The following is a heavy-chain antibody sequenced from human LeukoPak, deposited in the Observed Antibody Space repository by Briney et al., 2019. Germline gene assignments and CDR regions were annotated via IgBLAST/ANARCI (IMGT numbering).Heavy chain of an antibody. D-gene: IGHD3-10*01. J-gene: IGHJ3*02. CDR3: ARLVPLLWFGELYGDPDAFDI. CDR1: GGSISGSSYY. V-gene: IGHV4-39*01. Sequence: SETLSLTCTVSGGSISGSSYYWGWIRQPPGKGLEWIGSIYYSGSTYYNPSLKSRVTISVDTSKNQFSLKLSSVTAADTAVYYCARLVPLLWFGELYGDPDAFDIWGQGTMVTVSS. CDR2: IYYSGST.